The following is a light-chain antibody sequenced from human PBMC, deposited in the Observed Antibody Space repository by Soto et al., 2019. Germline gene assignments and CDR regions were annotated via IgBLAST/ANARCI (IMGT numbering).Light chain of an antibody. J-gene: IGKJ5*01. CDR2: KAS. CDR3: QHYNRYPLP. V-gene: IGKV1-5*03. CDR1: QSITNL. Sequence: DIQMTQSPSTLSASVGDRVTITCRASQSITNLLAWYQQKPGRAPTPLIYKASTLKSGVPSRFSGSESATEFTLTIRRLHPDDFAHYYRQHYNRYPLPFGQGTRLEIQ.